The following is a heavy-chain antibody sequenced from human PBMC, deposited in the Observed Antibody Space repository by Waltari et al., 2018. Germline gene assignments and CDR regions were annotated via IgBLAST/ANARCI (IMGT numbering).Heavy chain of an antibody. D-gene: IGHD1-26*01. CDR3: AREAQSPTVSDRVDY. CDR1: GFTFSSYS. J-gene: IGHJ4*02. CDR2: ISSSSSYI. Sequence: EVQLVQSGGGLVKPGGSLRLSCAASGFTFSSYSMNGVRQAPGKGLEWVSSISSSSSYIYYADSVKGRFTISRDNAKNSLYLQMNSLRAEDTAVYYCAREAQSPTVSDRVDYWGQGTLVTVSS. V-gene: IGHV3-21*01.